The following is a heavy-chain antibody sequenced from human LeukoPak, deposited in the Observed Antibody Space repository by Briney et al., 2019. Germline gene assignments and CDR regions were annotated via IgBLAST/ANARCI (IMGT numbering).Heavy chain of an antibody. Sequence: KASETLSLTCAVYGGSFSGYYWSWIRQPPGKGLEWIGEINHSGSTNYNPSLKSRVTKSVDTSKNQFSLKLSSVTAADTAVYYCARGPAMGNDYWGQGTLVTVSS. J-gene: IGHJ4*02. CDR1: GGSFSGYY. V-gene: IGHV4-34*01. CDR3: ARGPAMGNDY. CDR2: INHSGST. D-gene: IGHD5-18*01.